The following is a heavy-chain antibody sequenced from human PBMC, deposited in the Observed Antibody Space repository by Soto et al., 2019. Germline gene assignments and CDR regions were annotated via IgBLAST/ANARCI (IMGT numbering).Heavy chain of an antibody. CDR2: ISGSGGST. J-gene: IGHJ3*02. V-gene: IGHV3-23*01. D-gene: IGHD2-15*01. Sequence: GGSLRLCCSASGVTFSSYAMSWVRQAPGKGLEWVSAISGSGGSTYYADSVKGRFTISRDNSKNTLYLQMNSLRAEDTAVYYCARVWVVAGLAAFDIWGQGTMVTVSS. CDR1: GVTFSSYA. CDR3: ARVWVVAGLAAFDI.